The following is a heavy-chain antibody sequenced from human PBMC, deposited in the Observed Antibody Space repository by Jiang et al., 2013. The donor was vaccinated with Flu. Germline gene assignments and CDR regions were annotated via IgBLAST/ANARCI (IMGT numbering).Heavy chain of an antibody. V-gene: IGHV1-3*01. Sequence: SGYTFTTYSMHWVRQAPGQRLEWMGWINVDNGNTEYSQKFQGRVTITRDTSASTVYMELSSLTSEDTAVYYCARGIWSRTSSPYYLDFWGQGTLVTVSS. D-gene: IGHD6-6*01. CDR1: GYTFTTYS. J-gene: IGHJ4*02. CDR3: ARGIWSRTSSPYYLDF. CDR2: INVDNGNT.